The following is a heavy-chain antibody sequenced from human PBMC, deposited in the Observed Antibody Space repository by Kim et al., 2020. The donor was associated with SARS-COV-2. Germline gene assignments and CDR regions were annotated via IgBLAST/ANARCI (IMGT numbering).Heavy chain of an antibody. Sequence: ASVKVSCKTSGYTFSSYGISWMRQAPGQGPEWMAWITVFDGKVNFAQRFQDRVTLTTDTVATTAYLELRGLRFDDTAVYYCAITDTRLLDYWGQGTPVTV. J-gene: IGHJ4*02. V-gene: IGHV1-18*01. CDR3: AITDTRLLDY. CDR2: ITVFDGKV. D-gene: IGHD2-2*01. CDR1: GYTFSSYG.